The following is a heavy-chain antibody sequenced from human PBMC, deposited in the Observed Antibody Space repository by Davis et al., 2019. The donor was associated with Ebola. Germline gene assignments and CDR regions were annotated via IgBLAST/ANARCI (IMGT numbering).Heavy chain of an antibody. CDR3: ARLRGWGLFDY. CDR2: IYYSGST. D-gene: IGHD2-21*02. Sequence: MPSETLSLTCTVSGGSISSYYWSWIRQPPGKGLEWIGYIYYSGSTNYNPSLKSRVTISVDTSKNQFSLKLGSVAAADTAVYYCARLRGWGLFDYWGQGTLVTVSS. CDR1: GGSISSYY. V-gene: IGHV4-59*08. J-gene: IGHJ4*02.